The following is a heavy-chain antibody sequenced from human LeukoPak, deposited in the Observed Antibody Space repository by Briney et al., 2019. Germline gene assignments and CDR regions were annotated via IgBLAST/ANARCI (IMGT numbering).Heavy chain of an antibody. Sequence: ASVKVSCKASGYTFTGYYMHWVRQAPGQGLEWMGWINPNSGGTNYAQKFQGRVTMTRDTSISTAYMELSRLRSDDTAVYCCARDRVTGTDFDYWGQGTLVTVSS. J-gene: IGHJ4*02. D-gene: IGHD1-20*01. V-gene: IGHV1-2*02. CDR1: GYTFTGYY. CDR3: ARDRVTGTDFDY. CDR2: INPNSGGT.